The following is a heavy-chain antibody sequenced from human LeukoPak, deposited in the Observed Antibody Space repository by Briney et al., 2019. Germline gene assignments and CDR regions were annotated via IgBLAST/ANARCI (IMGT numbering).Heavy chain of an antibody. CDR3: AKDRVERSRWYGGFDS. CDR2: MSYDGFNT. J-gene: IGHJ4*02. D-gene: IGHD3-16*01. V-gene: IGHV3-30*02. CDR1: GFSFSNYG. Sequence: LSGGSLRLSCAASGFSFSNYGMHWVRQAPGKGLEWVAFMSYDGFNTDFGDSVKGRFTMSRDNSNTLYLQMYSLRPEDTAVYFCAKDRVERSRWYGGFDSWGPGTLVTVSS.